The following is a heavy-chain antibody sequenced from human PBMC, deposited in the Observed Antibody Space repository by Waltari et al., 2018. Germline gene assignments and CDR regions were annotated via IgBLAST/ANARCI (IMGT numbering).Heavy chain of an antibody. J-gene: IGHJ3*02. CDR2: INHSGST. CDR3: ARAGAWYAFDI. CDR1: GGSFSGYY. D-gene: IGHD6-19*01. V-gene: IGHV4-34*01. Sequence: QVQLQPWGAGLLKPSETLSLTCAVYGGSFSGYYWSWIRQPPGKGLEWIGEINHSGSTNYNPSLKSRVSISIDTSKNQFSLKLSPVTAADTAVYYCARAGAWYAFDIWGQGTMVTVSS.